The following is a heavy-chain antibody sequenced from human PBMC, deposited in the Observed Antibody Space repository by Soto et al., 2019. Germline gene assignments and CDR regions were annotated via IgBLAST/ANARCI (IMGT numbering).Heavy chain of an antibody. CDR1: GGSISSYY. J-gene: IGHJ4*02. CDR3: ARHLPYCGGDCYSLDY. CDR2: IYYSAST. D-gene: IGHD2-21*02. V-gene: IGHV4-59*08. Sequence: SETLSLTCTVSGGSISSYYWSWIRQPPGKGLEWIGYIYYSASTNYSPSLKSRVTISVDTSKNQFSLNLSSVTAADTAVYYCARHLPYCGGDCYSLDYWGQGTLLTVS.